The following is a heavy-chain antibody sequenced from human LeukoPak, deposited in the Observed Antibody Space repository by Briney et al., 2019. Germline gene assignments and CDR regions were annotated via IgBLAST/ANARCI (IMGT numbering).Heavy chain of an antibody. D-gene: IGHD3-16*01. Sequence: PGESLKISCQISGYKFVSYWIGWVRQMPGKGLEWMGIIFPGDSDTRYSPSFEGQVTISADRSNNTAYLQWRSLEASDTAIYYCARRIFGGGGYAFDIWGQGTVVTVSS. V-gene: IGHV5-51*01. CDR3: ARRIFGGGGYAFDI. J-gene: IGHJ3*02. CDR1: GYKFVSYW. CDR2: IFPGDSDT.